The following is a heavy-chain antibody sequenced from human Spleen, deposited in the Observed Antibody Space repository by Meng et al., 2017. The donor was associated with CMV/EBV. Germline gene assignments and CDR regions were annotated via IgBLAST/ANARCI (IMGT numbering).Heavy chain of an antibody. Sequence: CKAYGYPFINHYIHWVRQAPGQGFEWVGRMRPSIGTTETSVEKFRGRLTLTRDTSTSTVYMELSSLTSEDTAIYYCAREPPEHYFFDHWGQGALVTVSS. CDR3: AREPPEHYFFDH. J-gene: IGHJ4*02. CDR2: MRPSIGTT. V-gene: IGHV1-46*01. D-gene: IGHD1/OR15-1a*01. CDR1: GYPFINHY.